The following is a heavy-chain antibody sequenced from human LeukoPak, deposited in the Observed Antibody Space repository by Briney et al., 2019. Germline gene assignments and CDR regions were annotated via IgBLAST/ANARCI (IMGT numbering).Heavy chain of an antibody. CDR2: ISGSGIYI. CDR3: AIDRDTVAGTLGWFDP. D-gene: IGHD5-12*01. V-gene: IGHV3-21*01. CDR1: GFTFSSYS. J-gene: IGHJ5*02. Sequence: GGSLRLSCAASGFTFSSYSMNWVCQAPGKGLEWVSSISGSGIYIYYADSVKGRFTISRHNAKNSLYLQMNSLRAEDTAVYYCAIDRDTVAGTLGWFDPWGQGTLVTVSS.